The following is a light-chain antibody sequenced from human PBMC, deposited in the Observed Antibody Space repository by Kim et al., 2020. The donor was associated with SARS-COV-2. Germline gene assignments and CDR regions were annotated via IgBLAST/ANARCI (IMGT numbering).Light chain of an antibody. CDR1: SSDIGDYNY. J-gene: IGLJ2*01. Sequence: SITISCTGSSSDIGDYNYVSWYQQHAGKAPKLIISAVTDRPSGVSYRFSGSKSGNTASLTISGLQPEDEAVYYCSSYTRSGTLYVIFGGGTKVTVL. CDR3: SSYTRSGTLYVI. CDR2: AVT. V-gene: IGLV2-14*03.